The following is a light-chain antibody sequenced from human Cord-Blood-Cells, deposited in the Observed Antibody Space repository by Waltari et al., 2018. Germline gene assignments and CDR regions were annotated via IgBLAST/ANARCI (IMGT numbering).Light chain of an antibody. CDR3: SSYTSSSTWV. Sequence: QSALTQPASVSGSPGQSITLSCTGPRSDVGGYNYVSWYQQPPGKAPKLMIYEVSKRPSGVSNRFSGSKSGNTASLTISGLQAEDEADYYCSSYTSSSTWVFGGGTKLTVL. CDR2: EVS. V-gene: IGLV2-14*01. J-gene: IGLJ3*02. CDR1: RSDVGGYNY.